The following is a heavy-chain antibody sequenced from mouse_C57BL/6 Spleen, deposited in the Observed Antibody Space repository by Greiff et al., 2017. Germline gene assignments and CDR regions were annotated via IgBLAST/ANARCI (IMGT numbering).Heavy chain of an antibody. CDR3: ARGYYGNYENYAMDY. D-gene: IGHD2-1*01. Sequence: VQLQESGAELARPGASVKLSCKASGYTFTSYGISWVKQRTGQGLEWIGEIYPRSGNTYYNEKFKGKAKLNADKSSSTAYMELRSLTSEDSAVYFCARGYYGNYENYAMDYWGQGTSVTVSS. CDR1: GYTFTSYG. V-gene: IGHV1-81*01. J-gene: IGHJ4*01. CDR2: IYPRSGNT.